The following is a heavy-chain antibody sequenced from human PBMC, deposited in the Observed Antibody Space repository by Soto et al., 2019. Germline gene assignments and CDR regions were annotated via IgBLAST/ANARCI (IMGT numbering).Heavy chain of an antibody. V-gene: IGHV5-51*01. Sequence: DSDTTYRPSFQGQVTISADLSISTAYLQWSSLKASDTAIYYCATPYLNYDYWGQGTLVTVSS. J-gene: IGHJ4*02. CDR3: ATPYLNYDY. D-gene: IGHD3-10*01. CDR2: DSDT.